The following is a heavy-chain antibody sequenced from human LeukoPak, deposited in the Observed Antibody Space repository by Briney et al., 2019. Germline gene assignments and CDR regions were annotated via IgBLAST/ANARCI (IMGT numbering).Heavy chain of an antibody. CDR1: GGSISSSNYY. CDR3: ARSYCSSTSCYAGGYFQH. Sequence: PSETLSLTCTVSGGSISSSNYYWGWIRQPPGKGLEWIGNIYYSGSTYYNPSLKSRVTISVDTSKNQFSLRLSSVTAAETAVYYCARSYCSSTSCYAGGYFQHWGQGTLVTVSS. CDR2: IYYSGST. V-gene: IGHV4-39*01. D-gene: IGHD2-2*01. J-gene: IGHJ1*01.